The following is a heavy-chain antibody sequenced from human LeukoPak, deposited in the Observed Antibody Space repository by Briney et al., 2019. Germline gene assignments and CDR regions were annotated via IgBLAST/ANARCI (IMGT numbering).Heavy chain of an antibody. CDR1: GFTFSSYW. V-gene: IGHV3-74*01. CDR3: TRAPYANKFDY. Sequence: GGSLRLSCAASGFTFSSYWMSWVRQAPGKGLEWVSRINSDGITTKYADSVKGRFTISRDDAKNTLYLEMNSLRVEDTAVYYCTRAPYANKFDYWGQGTLVTVSS. D-gene: IGHD3-16*01. J-gene: IGHJ4*02. CDR2: INSDGITT.